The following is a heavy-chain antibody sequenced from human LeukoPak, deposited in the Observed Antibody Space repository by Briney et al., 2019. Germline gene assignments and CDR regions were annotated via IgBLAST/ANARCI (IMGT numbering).Heavy chain of an antibody. D-gene: IGHD2-8*01. J-gene: IGHJ4*02. Sequence: GSVKVSCKVSGYTLTELSMHWVRQAPGKGLEWMGGFYPEDGETIYAQKFQGRVTMTEDTSTDTAYMELSSLRSEDTAVYYCATTKGTEGAPLGGSFDYWGQGTLVTVSS. CDR2: FYPEDGET. CDR3: ATTKGTEGAPLGGSFDY. CDR1: GYTLTELS. V-gene: IGHV1-24*01.